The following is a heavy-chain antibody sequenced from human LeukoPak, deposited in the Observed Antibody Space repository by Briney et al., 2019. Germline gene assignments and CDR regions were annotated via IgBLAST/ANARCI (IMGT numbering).Heavy chain of an antibody. CDR3: ARDHAFDI. CDR1: GFTFSSYA. V-gene: IGHV3-7*03. J-gene: IGHJ3*02. Sequence: GGSLRLSCAASGFTFSSYAMHWVRQAPGKGLEWVANIKQDGSEKYYVDSVKGRFTISRDNAKSLLFLQMNSLRAEDTAVYYCARDHAFDIWGQGTMVTVSS. CDR2: IKQDGSEK.